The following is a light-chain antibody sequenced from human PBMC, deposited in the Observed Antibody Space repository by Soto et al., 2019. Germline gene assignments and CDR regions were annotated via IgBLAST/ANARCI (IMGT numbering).Light chain of an antibody. V-gene: IGKV1-5*03. CDR2: EAS. CDR3: QQYNSYSWT. CDR1: QNINNW. J-gene: IGKJ1*01. Sequence: DIQMTQSPSTLSSSVGDRVTITCGASQNINNWLAWYQQKPGKAPNLLIYEASSLESGVPSRFGGSRSGTEFTLTISSLQPEDFATYYCQQYNSYSWTFGQGTKVDIK.